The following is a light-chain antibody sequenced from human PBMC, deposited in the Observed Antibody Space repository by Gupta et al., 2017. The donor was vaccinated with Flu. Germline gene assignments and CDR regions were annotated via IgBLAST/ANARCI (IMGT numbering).Light chain of an antibody. Sequence: EIVLTQSPDFQSVTPKEKVTITCRASQNIGGALHWYQQKPDQSPKLLIKYASQSFSGVPSRFSGSGSGTDFTLTINSLEPEDAATYYCQQSSDLPWTFGQRTKVEIK. CDR2: YAS. CDR3: QQSSDLPWT. J-gene: IGKJ1*01. V-gene: IGKV6-21*01. CDR1: QNIGGA.